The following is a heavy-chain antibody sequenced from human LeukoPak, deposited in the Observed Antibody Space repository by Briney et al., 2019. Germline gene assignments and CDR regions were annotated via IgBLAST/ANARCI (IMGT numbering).Heavy chain of an antibody. V-gene: IGHV1-46*01. CDR2: IHPRGRST. D-gene: IGHD3-22*01. CDR1: GHTLITYS. J-gene: IGHJ4*02. Sequence: ASLTVSSTASGHTLITYSMYWVRQAPGYGLDWLAPIHPRGRSTSYAQKFQGRVTMTRDTSTSTVYKELSSLRPEDTAVYYCARDTANYYYDSSGYYFLYWGQGTLVTVS. CDR3: ARDTANYYYDSSGYYFLY.